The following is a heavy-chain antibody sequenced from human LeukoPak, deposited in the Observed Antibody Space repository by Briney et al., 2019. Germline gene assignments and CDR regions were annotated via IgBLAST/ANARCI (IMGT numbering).Heavy chain of an antibody. CDR3: TSSLGHDSSGLRFDS. J-gene: IGHJ4*02. Sequence: GGSLRLSCAASGFTFSGSAMHWVRQASGRGLEWVGRIRSKATSYATAYAASVKGRFTISRDDSKNTAYLQMNSLETEDTAVYYCTSSLGHDSSGLRFDSWGQGTLVTVSS. V-gene: IGHV3-73*01. CDR2: IRSKATSYAT. D-gene: IGHD3-22*01. CDR1: GFTFSGSA.